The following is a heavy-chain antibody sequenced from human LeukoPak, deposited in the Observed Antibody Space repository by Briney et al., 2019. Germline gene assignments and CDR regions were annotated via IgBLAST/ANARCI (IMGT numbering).Heavy chain of an antibody. J-gene: IGHJ6*02. V-gene: IGHV4-34*01. D-gene: IGHD6-13*01. CDR1: GGSFSGYY. CDR3: ARGRRQQLVGDYYYYYGMDV. CDR2: INHSGST. Sequence: SETLSLTCAVYGGSFSGYYWSWIRQPPGEGLEWIGEINHSGSTNYNPSLKSRVTISVDTSKNQFSLKLSSVTAADTAVYYCARGRRQQLVGDYYYYYGMDVWGQGTTVTVSS.